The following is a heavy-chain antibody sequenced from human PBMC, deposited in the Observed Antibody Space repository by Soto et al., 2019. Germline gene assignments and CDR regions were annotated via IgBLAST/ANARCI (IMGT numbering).Heavy chain of an antibody. CDR2: VHDSWGS. V-gene: IGHV4-59*08. CDR3: AVDSYSTVVSDSGAFDI. CDR1: GGSISNYY. D-gene: IGHD4-17*01. J-gene: IGHJ3*02. Sequence: PSETLSLTCTVSGGSISNYYWSWFRQTPGKGLEWIGYVHDSWGSNYNPSLKSRVAISLDTSKSQFSLKLTSVTAADTAMYYCAVDSYSTVVSDSGAFDIWGQGTMVTVSS.